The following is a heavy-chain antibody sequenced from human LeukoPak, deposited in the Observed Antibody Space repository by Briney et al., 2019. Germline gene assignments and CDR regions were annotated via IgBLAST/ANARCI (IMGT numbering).Heavy chain of an antibody. J-gene: IGHJ6*02. Sequence: SETLSLTCTVSGGSISSYYCSWIRHPPRQGLGWIGYIYYSWSTNYNPSLKSRVTISVDTSKNQFSLKLSSVTAADTAVYYCARDHPTVWGQGTTVTVSS. CDR1: GGSISSYY. CDR2: IYYSWST. CDR3: ARDHPTV. V-gene: IGHV4-59*01.